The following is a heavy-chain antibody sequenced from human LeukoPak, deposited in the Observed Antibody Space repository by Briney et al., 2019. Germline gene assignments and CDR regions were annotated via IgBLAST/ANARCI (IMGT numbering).Heavy chain of an antibody. CDR1: GFTFSSYG. J-gene: IGHJ4*02. CDR2: IRYDGSNK. D-gene: IGHD3-22*01. CDR3: AKDPITYYYDSSGYHDH. Sequence: GGSLRLSCAASGFTFSSYGMHWVRQAPGKGLEWVAFIRYDGSNKYYADSVKGRFTISRDNSKNTLYLQMNSLRAEDTAVYYCAKDPITYYYDSSGYHDHWGQGTLVTVSS. V-gene: IGHV3-30*02.